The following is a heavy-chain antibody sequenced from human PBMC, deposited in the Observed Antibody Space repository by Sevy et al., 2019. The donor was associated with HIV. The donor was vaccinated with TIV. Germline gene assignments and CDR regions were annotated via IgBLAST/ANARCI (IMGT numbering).Heavy chain of an antibody. J-gene: IGHJ6*02. D-gene: IGHD3-3*02. V-gene: IGHV3-30-3*01. CDR3: ERDLAPSGNGLDV. Sequence: GGSLRLSCAASGFTFFAYTMHWVRQAPGKGLEWVALISYDVNNKYYADSVKGRFTISRDNSKNTLYLQMNSLRPEDTAVYYCERDLAPSGNGLDVWGQGTTVTVSS. CDR2: ISYDVNNK. CDR1: GFTFFAYT.